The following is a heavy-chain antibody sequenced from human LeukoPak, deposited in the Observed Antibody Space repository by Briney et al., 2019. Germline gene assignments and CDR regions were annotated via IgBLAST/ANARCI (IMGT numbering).Heavy chain of an antibody. CDR2: IIPIFGTA. Sequence: ASVKVSCTASGGTFSSYALSWVRQAPGQGLEWMGGIIPIFGTANYAQKFQGRVTITADESTSTAYMELSSLRSEDTAVYYCAIQRIVQNWFDPWGQGTLVTVSS. D-gene: IGHD2/OR15-2a*01. CDR3: AIQRIVQNWFDP. CDR1: GGTFSSYA. V-gene: IGHV1-69*13. J-gene: IGHJ5*02.